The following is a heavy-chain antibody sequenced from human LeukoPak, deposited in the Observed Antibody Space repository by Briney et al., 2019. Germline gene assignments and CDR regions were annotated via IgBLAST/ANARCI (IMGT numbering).Heavy chain of an antibody. V-gene: IGHV4-34*01. CDR1: GGPFSGNY. D-gene: IGHD6-13*01. J-gene: IGHJ5*02. CDR2: INHSGST. Sequence: SETLSLTCAVYGGPFSGNYWSWIRQPPGKGLEWIGEINHSGSTNYNPSLKSRGTISINTSKNQFSLKLSSVTAADTAVYYCARLSALRGFGSNWRDTRTSEKLRRSNWFDPWGQGTLVTVSS. CDR3: ARLSALRGFGSNWRDTRTSEKLRRSNWFDP.